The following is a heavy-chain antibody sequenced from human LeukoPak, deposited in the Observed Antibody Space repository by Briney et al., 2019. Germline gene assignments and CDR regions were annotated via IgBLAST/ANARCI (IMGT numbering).Heavy chain of an antibody. Sequence: SETLSLTCTVSGYSISSGYYWGWIRQPPGKGLKWIGNIYHSGSTYYNPSLKSRVTISVDTSKNQFSLKLSSVTAADTAVYYCTRPYYYDSSGSPDYWGQGTLVTVSS. D-gene: IGHD3-22*01. V-gene: IGHV4-38-2*02. CDR2: IYHSGST. CDR1: GYSISSGYY. CDR3: TRPYYYDSSGSPDY. J-gene: IGHJ4*02.